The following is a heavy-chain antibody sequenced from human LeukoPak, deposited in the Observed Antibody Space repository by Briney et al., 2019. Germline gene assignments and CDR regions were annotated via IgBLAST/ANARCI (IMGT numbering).Heavy chain of an antibody. D-gene: IGHD3-22*01. Sequence: SETLSLTCTVSGGSISTSNYYWGWIRQPPGKGLEWIGNIFYSGSTYYSPSLKSRVTISVDTSKNQFSLKLSSVTAADTAVYYCARDLPYYYDSSGYYYSAVSDYWGQGTLVTVSS. V-gene: IGHV4-39*07. CDR2: IFYSGST. CDR3: ARDLPYYYDSSGYYYSAVSDY. J-gene: IGHJ4*02. CDR1: GGSISTSNYY.